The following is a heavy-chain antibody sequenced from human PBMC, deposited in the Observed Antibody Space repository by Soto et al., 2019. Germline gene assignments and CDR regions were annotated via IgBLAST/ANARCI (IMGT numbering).Heavy chain of an antibody. CDR3: ARAAPEADYYYGMDV. V-gene: IGHV4-34*01. CDR2: INHSGST. J-gene: IGHJ6*02. Sequence: QVQLQQWGAGLLKPSETLSLTCAVYGGPFSGYYWSWIRQPPGKGLEWIGEINHSGSTNYNPSLKRRVTISVDTYKNQFSLKLSAVTAADTAVYYCARAAPEADYYYGMDVWGQGTTVTVSS. D-gene: IGHD6-19*01. CDR1: GGPFSGYY.